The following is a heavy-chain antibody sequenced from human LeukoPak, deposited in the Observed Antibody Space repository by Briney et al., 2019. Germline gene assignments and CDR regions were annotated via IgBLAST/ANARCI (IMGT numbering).Heavy chain of an antibody. V-gene: IGHV4-59*08. D-gene: IGHD2-2*01. J-gene: IGHJ4*02. Sequence: SETLALTGPAPDGPLNGYHCNWFRQPPGKGLEWIGEIHYGGGVNYNPSLKSRVTISLDTSKNQFSLNLRSVTAADSAVYFCATYAGGQGGRGYWGQGTLVTVSS. CDR2: IHYGGGV. CDR1: DGPLNGYH. CDR3: ATYAGGQGGRGY.